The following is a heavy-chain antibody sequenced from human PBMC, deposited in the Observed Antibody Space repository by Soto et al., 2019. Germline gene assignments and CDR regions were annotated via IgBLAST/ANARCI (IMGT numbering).Heavy chain of an antibody. D-gene: IGHD2-15*01. CDR3: ARDMEVAAYRLNYFDY. V-gene: IGHV1-18*01. CDR1: GYTFTSYG. CDR2: ISAYNGNT. J-gene: IGHJ4*02. Sequence: ASVKVSCKASGYTFTSYGISWVRQAPGQGLEWMGWISAYNGNTNYAQKLQGRVTMTTDTSTSTAYMELRSLRSDDTAVYYCARDMEVAAYRLNYFDYWGQGTLVTVSS.